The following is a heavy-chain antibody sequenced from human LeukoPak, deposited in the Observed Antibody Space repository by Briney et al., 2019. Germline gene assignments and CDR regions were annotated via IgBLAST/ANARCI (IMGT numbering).Heavy chain of an antibody. CDR2: ISYDGSNK. CDR3: AKDEDESITGGNWFDP. J-gene: IGHJ5*02. Sequence: GGSLRLSCAASGFTFSSYGMHWVRQAPGKGLEWVAVISYDGSNKYYADSVKGRFTISRDNSKNTLYLQMNSLRGEDRAVYYCAKDEDESITGGNWFDPWGQGTLVTVSS. CDR1: GFTFSSYG. V-gene: IGHV3-30*18. D-gene: IGHD1-14*01.